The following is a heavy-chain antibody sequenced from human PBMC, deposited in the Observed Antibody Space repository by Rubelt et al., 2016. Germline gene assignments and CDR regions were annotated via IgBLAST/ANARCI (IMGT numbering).Heavy chain of an antibody. D-gene: IGHD5-24*01. CDR2: ISAYNGNT. Sequence: QVQLVQSGAEVKKPGASVKVSCKASGYTFTSYGISWVRQAPGQGLEWMGWISAYNGNTNYAQKLQGGVTMTQDTSTSTAYMELRSLGSDDTAVYYCARDLTYNLPAYWGQGTLVTVSS. V-gene: IGHV1-18*01. CDR1: GYTFTSYG. CDR3: ARDLTYNLPAY. J-gene: IGHJ4*02.